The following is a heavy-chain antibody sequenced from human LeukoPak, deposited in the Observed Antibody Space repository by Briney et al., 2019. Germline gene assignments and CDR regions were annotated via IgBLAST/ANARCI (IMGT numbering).Heavy chain of an antibody. CDR2: IYHSGST. J-gene: IGHJ6*03. V-gene: IGHV4-38-2*02. CDR3: ARGVREKNRGFLLYYYYYYMDV. D-gene: IGHD3-10*01. CDR1: GYSISSGYY. Sequence: SETLSLTCTVSGYSISSGYYWGWIRQPPGKGLEWIGSIYHSGSTYYNPSLKNRVTISVDTSKNQFSLNLSSVTAADTAVYYCARGVREKNRGFLLYYYYYYMDVWGKGTTVAISS.